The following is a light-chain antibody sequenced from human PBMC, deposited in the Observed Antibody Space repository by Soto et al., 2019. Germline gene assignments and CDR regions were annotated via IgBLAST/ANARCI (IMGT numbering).Light chain of an antibody. CDR3: QRYDYFSS. CDR2: DAS. Sequence: IQMTQSPSTLSASVGDRVTITCRASQSISSWLAWYQQKPGKAPNLLIFDASSLESGVPSRFSGSGSGTEFTLTISSLQPDDSATYCCQRYDYFSSFGQGTKLEIK. V-gene: IGKV1-5*01. CDR1: QSISSW. J-gene: IGKJ2*01.